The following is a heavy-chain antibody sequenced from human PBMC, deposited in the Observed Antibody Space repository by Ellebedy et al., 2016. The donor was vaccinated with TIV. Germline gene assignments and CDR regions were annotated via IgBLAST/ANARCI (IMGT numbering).Heavy chain of an antibody. J-gene: IGHJ5*02. CDR2: FDPEDGET. CDR3: AAVSGYYDSSDNYYWGWYDP. Sequence: ASVKVSCKVSGYTLTELSMHWVRQAPGKGLEWMGGFDPEDGETVYAQKFQGRVTMTEDTSTDTAYMELSSLRSEDTAVYYCAAVSGYYDSSDNYYWGWYDPWGQGTLVTVSS. D-gene: IGHD3-22*01. CDR1: GYTLTELS. V-gene: IGHV1-24*01.